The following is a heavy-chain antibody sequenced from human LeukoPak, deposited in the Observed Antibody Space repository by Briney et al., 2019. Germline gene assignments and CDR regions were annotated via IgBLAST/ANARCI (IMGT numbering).Heavy chain of an antibody. D-gene: IGHD7-27*01. V-gene: IGHV3-23*01. CDR3: AKDPWGSRGYFDY. J-gene: IGHJ4*02. Sequence: PGGSLRLSCAASGFTFSRNSVIWVRQPPGKGLEWVSAISGSGSDTYYADSVKGRFTISRDNSKNTVYLRMNSLRAEDTAIYYCAKDPWGSRGYFDYWGQGTLVTVSS. CDR2: ISGSGSDT. CDR1: GFTFSRNS.